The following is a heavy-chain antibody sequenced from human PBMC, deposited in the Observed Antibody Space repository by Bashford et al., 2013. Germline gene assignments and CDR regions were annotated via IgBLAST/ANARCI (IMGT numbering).Heavy chain of an antibody. D-gene: IGHD2-15*01. CDR2: MNFKSGNA. J-gene: IGHJ5*02. V-gene: IGHV1-8*01. CDR3: ARGAVSSSCAGGSCYFLDL. Sequence: WVRQAPGQGLEWMGWMNFKSGNAEYAQKFQGRVTMTRDTSISTAYMDLSSLTSDDAAVYYCARGAVSSSCAGGSCYFLDLWGQGTLVTVSS.